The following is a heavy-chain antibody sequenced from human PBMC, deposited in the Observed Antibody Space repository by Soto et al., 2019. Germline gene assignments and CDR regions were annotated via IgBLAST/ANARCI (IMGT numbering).Heavy chain of an antibody. CDR1: GFTFSSYS. D-gene: IGHD6-19*01. J-gene: IGHJ4*02. CDR3: ARTEYSSGWDKCFDY. Sequence: PGGSLRLSCAASGFTFSSYSMNWVRQAPGKGLEWVSSISSSSYIYYADSVKGRFTISRDNAKNSLYLQMNSLRAEDTAVYYCARTEYSSGWDKCFDYWGQGTLLTVSS. CDR2: ISSSSYI. V-gene: IGHV3-21*01.